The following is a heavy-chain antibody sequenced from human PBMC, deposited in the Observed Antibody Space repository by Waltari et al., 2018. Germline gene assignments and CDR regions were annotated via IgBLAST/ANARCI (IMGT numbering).Heavy chain of an antibody. CDR3: ARSNNYYDSSGYCY. V-gene: IGHV4-34*01. Sequence: QVQLQQWGAGLLKPSETLSLTCAVYGGSFSGYYWSWIRQPPGKGLEWIGEINHSGSTNYNPSLKSRVTISVDTSKNQFSLKLSSVTAADTAVYYCARSNNYYDSSGYCYWGQGTLVTVSS. D-gene: IGHD3-22*01. J-gene: IGHJ4*02. CDR1: GGSFSGYY. CDR2: INHSGST.